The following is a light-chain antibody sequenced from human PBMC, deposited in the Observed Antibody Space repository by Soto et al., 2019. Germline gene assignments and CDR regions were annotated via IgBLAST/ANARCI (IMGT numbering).Light chain of an antibody. CDR3: QQRSNWPPLT. J-gene: IGKJ4*01. Sequence: EIVLTQSPATLSLSPGGRATLSCRASQSVGGYLDWYQQKPGQAPRLLIYDASNRASGIPARFSGSGSGTDFTLTISSLEPEDLAVYYCQQRSNWPPLTFGGGTKVEIK. V-gene: IGKV3-11*01. CDR1: QSVGGY. CDR2: DAS.